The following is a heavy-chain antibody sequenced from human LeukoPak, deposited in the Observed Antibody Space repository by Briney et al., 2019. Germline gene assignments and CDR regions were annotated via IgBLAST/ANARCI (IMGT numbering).Heavy chain of an antibody. CDR3: AVVVLNAFDI. Sequence: GGSLRLSCAASGFTFSSYGMHWVRQAPGKGLEWVAFIHFDGSTKYSGDSVKGRFTISRDNSKNTLYLQMNSLRAEDTAVYYCAVVVLNAFDIWGQGTMVTVSS. D-gene: IGHD2-15*01. CDR1: GFTFSSYG. V-gene: IGHV3-30*02. J-gene: IGHJ3*02. CDR2: IHFDGSTK.